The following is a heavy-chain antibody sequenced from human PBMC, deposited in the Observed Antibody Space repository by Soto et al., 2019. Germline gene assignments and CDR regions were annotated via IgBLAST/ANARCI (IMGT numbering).Heavy chain of an antibody. Sequence: SGPTLVNPTQTLTLTCTFSGFSLSSSGVGVGWIRQPPGKALEWLALIYWDDDKRYSPSLKSRLTITKDTSKNQVVLTMTNMDPVDTATYYCAHSLCPGYYDSSGYCWFDPWGQGTLVTVSS. V-gene: IGHV2-5*02. J-gene: IGHJ5*02. CDR3: AHSLCPGYYDSSGYCWFDP. CDR2: IYWDDDK. D-gene: IGHD3-22*01. CDR1: GFSLSSSGVG.